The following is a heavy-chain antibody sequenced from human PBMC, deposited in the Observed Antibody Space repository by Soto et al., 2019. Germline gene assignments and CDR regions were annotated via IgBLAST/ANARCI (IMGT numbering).Heavy chain of an antibody. CDR3: AREGQAPYYYYGMDV. Sequence: QVQVGQSGDEVKKPGASVKVSCKASGYTFTNYGFSWVRQAPGQGREWMGWISGYNGNTKYAEKFQGRVTMTTDTSTSTAHMELRSLRSDDTAVYYCAREGQAPYYYYGMDVWGQGTAVTVSS. J-gene: IGHJ6*02. CDR2: ISGYNGNT. CDR1: GYTFTNYG. V-gene: IGHV1-18*01.